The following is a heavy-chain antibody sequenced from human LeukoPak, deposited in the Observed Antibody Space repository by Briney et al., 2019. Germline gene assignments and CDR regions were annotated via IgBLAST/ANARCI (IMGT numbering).Heavy chain of an antibody. D-gene: IGHD2-15*01. V-gene: IGHV3-23*01. Sequence: GGSLRLSCAASGFTLSGYWMSWVRQAPGKGLEWVSAISGSGGSTYYADSVKGRFTISRDNSKNTLYLQMNSLRAEDTAVYYCAKGWFKGYCSGGSCYLFDYWGQGTLVTVSS. CDR3: AKGWFKGYCSGGSCYLFDY. CDR1: GFTLSGYW. CDR2: ISGSGGST. J-gene: IGHJ4*02.